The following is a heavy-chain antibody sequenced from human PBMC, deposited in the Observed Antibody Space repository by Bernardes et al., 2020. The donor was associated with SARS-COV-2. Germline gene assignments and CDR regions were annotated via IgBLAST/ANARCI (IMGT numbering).Heavy chain of an antibody. CDR1: GGSISSYY. D-gene: IGHD3-9*01. CDR3: ARLSLSYYDVLTGPIGGFDP. CDR2: IYYSGST. J-gene: IGHJ5*02. V-gene: IGHV4-59*08. Sequence: SEPLSLTCTVSGGSISSYYWSWIRQPPGKGLEWIGYIYYSGSTNYNPSLKSRVTISVDTSKNQFSLKLSSVTAADTAVYYCARLSLSYYDVLTGPIGGFDPWGQGTLVTVSS.